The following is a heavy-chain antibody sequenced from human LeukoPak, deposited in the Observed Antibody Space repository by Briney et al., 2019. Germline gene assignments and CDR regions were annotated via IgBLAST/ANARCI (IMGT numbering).Heavy chain of an antibody. CDR2: IYTSGST. V-gene: IGHV4-61*02. CDR3: ARASLWFGEPYFDY. D-gene: IGHD3-10*01. CDR1: GGSISSGSYY. J-gene: IGHJ4*02. Sequence: SETLSLTCTVSGGSISSGSYYWSWIRQPAGKGLEWIGRIYTSGSTNYNPSLKSRVTISVDTSKDQFSLKLSSVTAADTAVYYCARASLWFGEPYFDYWGQGTLVTVSP.